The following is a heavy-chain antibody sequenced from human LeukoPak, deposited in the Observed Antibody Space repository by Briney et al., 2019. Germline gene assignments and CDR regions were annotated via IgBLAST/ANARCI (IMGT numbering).Heavy chain of an antibody. CDR2: IYTSGGA. J-gene: IGHJ5*02. D-gene: IGHD6-13*01. V-gene: IGHV4-61*02. CDR1: GGSISSGSYY. CDR3: ARGIGSSSSNRFDP. Sequence: SETLSLTCTVSGGSISSGSYYWSWIRQPAGKGLEWIGRIYTSGGANYNPSLKSRVTISADTSKNQFFLKLNSVTAADTAVYYCARGIGSSSSNRFDPWGQGTLVTVSS.